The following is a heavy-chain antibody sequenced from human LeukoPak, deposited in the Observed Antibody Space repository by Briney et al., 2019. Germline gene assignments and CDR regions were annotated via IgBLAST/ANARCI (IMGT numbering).Heavy chain of an antibody. D-gene: IGHD3-3*01. J-gene: IGHJ5*02. CDR3: ARHNYDFWSGYYIWFDP. V-gene: IGHV4-4*09. Sequence: PSETLSLTCTVTGGSISSYYWSWLRQPPGKGLEWIGYIYTRGSTNYKPSLKSRVTISVDTSKNQFSLKLSSVTAADTAVYYCARHNYDFWSGYYIWFDPWGQGTLVTVSS. CDR1: GGSISSYY. CDR2: IYTRGST.